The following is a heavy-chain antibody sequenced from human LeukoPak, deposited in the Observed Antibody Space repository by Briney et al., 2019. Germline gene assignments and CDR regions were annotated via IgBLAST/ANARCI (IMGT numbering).Heavy chain of an antibody. D-gene: IGHD3-9*01. J-gene: IGHJ3*02. CDR1: GFTFSSYG. V-gene: IGHV3-23*01. Sequence: GGSLRLSCAASGFTFSSYGMSWVRQAPGKGLEWVSAISGSGGSTYYADSVKGRFTISRDNSKNTLYLQMNSLRAEDTAVYYCAKDQREILTGFDAFDIWGQGTMVTVSS. CDR2: ISGSGGST. CDR3: AKDQREILTGFDAFDI.